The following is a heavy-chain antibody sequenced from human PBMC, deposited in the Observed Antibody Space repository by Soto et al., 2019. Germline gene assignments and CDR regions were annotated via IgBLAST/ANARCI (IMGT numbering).Heavy chain of an antibody. CDR2: ISVHNGKT. CDR1: GYSFTSKG. J-gene: IGHJ4*02. CDR3: ARRGEYFGNSAFYYYFDH. D-gene: IGHD3-22*01. Sequence: QVQLVQSGPEVRKPGASVKVSCKASGYSFTSKGITWVRQAPGQGPEWMGWISVHNGKTNYAQKFQDRVTLTTDTSTSTAYMELRSLTSDDTAVYFCARRGEYFGNSAFYYYFDHWGQGTLVTVSS. V-gene: IGHV1-18*01.